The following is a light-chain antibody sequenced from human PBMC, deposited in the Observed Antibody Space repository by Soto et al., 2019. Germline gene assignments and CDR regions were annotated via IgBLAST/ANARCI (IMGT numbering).Light chain of an antibody. CDR3: SAYAARSTLV. J-gene: IGLJ3*02. V-gene: IGLV2-14*01. CDR2: EVR. Sequence: QSALTQPASVSGSAGQWITISCSGTMRDVGAYNLVSWYQQHPGTAPKLITYEVRNRPSGISSRFSGSRSGNTASLTISGRQPEDEGDYYGSAYAARSTLVFGGGTKVTVL. CDR1: MRDVGAYNL.